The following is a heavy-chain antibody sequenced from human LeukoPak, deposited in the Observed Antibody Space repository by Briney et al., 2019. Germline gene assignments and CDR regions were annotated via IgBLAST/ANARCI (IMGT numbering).Heavy chain of an antibody. CDR1: GFTVSSYA. CDR2: ISSNGGST. D-gene: IGHD2-15*01. V-gene: IGHV3-64D*06. CDR3: VSGYCSGGRCYSRDA. J-gene: IGHJ6*03. Sequence: PGGSLRLSCSASGFTVSSYAMYWVRQAPGKGLEYISAISSNGGSTYYADSVKGRFTISRDNSKNTLYLQVSSLRAEDTAVYYCVSGYCSGGRCYSRDAWGQGTTVTVSS.